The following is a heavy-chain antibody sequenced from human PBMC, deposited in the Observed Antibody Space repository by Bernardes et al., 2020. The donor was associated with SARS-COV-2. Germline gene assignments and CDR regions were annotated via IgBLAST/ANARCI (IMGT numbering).Heavy chain of an antibody. CDR2: INSDGSST. CDR1: GFTFSSYW. CDR3: ARGRGAGPGIAVPVSGAMDV. D-gene: IGHD6-19*01. J-gene: IGHJ6*02. Sequence: GGSLRLSCAASGFTFSSYWMHWVRQAPGKGLVWVSRINSDGSSTSYADSVKGRFTISRDNAKNTLYLQMNSLRAEDMAVYYCARGRGAGPGIAVPVSGAMDVWGQGTTVTVSS. V-gene: IGHV3-74*01.